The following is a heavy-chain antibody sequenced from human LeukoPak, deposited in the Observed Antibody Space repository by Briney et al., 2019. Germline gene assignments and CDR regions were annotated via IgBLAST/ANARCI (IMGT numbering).Heavy chain of an antibody. Sequence: SETLSLTCAVYGGSFSGYYWSWIRQPPGKGLEWIGEINHSGSTNYNPSLKSRVTISVDTSKNQFSLKLSSVTAADTAVYYCARGSSNSSGWYMGNYWGQGTLVTVCS. D-gene: IGHD6-19*01. V-gene: IGHV4-34*01. CDR1: GGSFSGYY. CDR2: INHSGST. J-gene: IGHJ4*02. CDR3: ARGSSNSSGWYMGNY.